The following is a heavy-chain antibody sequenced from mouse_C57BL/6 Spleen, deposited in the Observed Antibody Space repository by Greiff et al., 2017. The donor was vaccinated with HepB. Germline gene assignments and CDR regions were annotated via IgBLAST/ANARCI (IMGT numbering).Heavy chain of an antibody. D-gene: IGHD1-1*01. CDR2: ISNGGGST. J-gene: IGHJ4*01. CDR3: ARQYYYGSRHAMDY. V-gene: IGHV5-12*01. Sequence: VKVVESGGGLVQPGGSLKLSCAASGFTFSDYYMYWVRQTPEKRLEWVAYISNGGGSTYYPDTVKGRFTISRDNAKNTLYLQMSRLKSEDTAMYYCARQYYYGSRHAMDYWGQGTSVTVSS. CDR1: GFTFSDYY.